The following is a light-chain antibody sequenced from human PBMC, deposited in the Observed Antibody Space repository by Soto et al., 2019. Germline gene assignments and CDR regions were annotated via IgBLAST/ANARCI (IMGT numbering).Light chain of an antibody. CDR2: AAS. Sequence: EIVLTQSPGTLSLSPGERATLSCGASQSVNSNSLAWYQQKPGQAPRLLFYAASNRASGVSDRFSASGSGTDFTLTISRLEPEDIEVYNCQQYGSSPLTFGGGTKVEIK. V-gene: IGKV3-20*01. J-gene: IGKJ4*01. CDR3: QQYGSSPLT. CDR1: QSVNSNS.